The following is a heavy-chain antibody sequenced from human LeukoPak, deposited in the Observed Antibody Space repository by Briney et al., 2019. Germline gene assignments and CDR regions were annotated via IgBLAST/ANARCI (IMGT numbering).Heavy chain of an antibody. J-gene: IGHJ4*01. CDR1: GDSIRSYY. CDR2: IYYTGST. V-gene: IGHV4-59*08. D-gene: IGHD5-12*01. CDR3: ASHGSSGHDPLT. Sequence: SETLSLTCTVSGDSIRSYYWNWIRRPPGKGLEWIGYIYYTGSTSYNPSLKSRVTISLDTSKSQLSLRLTSVTAADTAVYYCASHGSSGHDPLTWGQGTLVTVSP.